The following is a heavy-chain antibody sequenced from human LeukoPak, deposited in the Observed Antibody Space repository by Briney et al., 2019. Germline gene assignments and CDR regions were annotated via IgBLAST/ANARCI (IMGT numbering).Heavy chain of an antibody. D-gene: IGHD4-17*01. CDR2: VSSDGGTK. J-gene: IGHJ4*02. V-gene: IGHV3-30*03. Sequence: PGRSLRLSCTASKFTFSNYGMQWVRQAPGKGLEWVAVVSSDGGTKYYADSVKGRFTISRDNSKNTLYLQMNSLRAEDTAVYYCASSYGDYVGGYFDYWGQGTLVTVSS. CDR1: KFTFSNYG. CDR3: ASSYGDYVGGYFDY.